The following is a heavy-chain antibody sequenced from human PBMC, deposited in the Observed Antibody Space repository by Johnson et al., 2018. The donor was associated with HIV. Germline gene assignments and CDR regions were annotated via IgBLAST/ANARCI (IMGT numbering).Heavy chain of an antibody. J-gene: IGHJ3*02. CDR1: RFTFDDYA. CDR2: ISYDEIDK. V-gene: IGHV3-30*03. CDR3: ARGVGGAGDDAFDI. Sequence: QMLLVESGGVVVQPGGSLRLSCETSRFTFDDYAMHWVRQAPGKGLEWVAVISYDEIDKYYADSVTGRFTISRDNAKNSLYMQMNSLRAEDTALYYCARGVGGAGDDAFDIWGQGTMVTVSS. D-gene: IGHD6-19*01.